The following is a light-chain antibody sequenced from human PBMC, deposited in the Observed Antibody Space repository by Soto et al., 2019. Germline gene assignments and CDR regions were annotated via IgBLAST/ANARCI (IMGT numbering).Light chain of an antibody. Sequence: EIVLTQSAATLSLSPGERATLSCRASQSVSSYLAWYQQKPGQAPRLLIYDASNRATGIPARFSGSGSGTDFTLTISSLQPEDFATYYCQQADSLPLVTFGQGTRLEIK. CDR1: QSVSSY. CDR2: DAS. J-gene: IGKJ5*01. V-gene: IGKV3-11*01. CDR3: QQADSLPLVT.